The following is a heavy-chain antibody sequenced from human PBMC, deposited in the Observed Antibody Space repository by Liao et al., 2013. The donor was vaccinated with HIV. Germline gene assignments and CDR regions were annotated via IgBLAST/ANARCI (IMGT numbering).Heavy chain of an antibody. CDR2: LSTNGNT. V-gene: IGHV4-61*02. CDR3: AREYTGYTYFYRNAAFAI. J-gene: IGHJ3*02. Sequence: QVQLQESGPGLVKPSQTLSLTCTVSGGSVSSGTYYWTWIRQPAGKGLEWIGRLSTNGNTDYNPSLLSRVTFSVDTSKNQFSLRLRSVTAADTAVYYCAREYTGYTYFYRNAAFAIWGPGTMVTVSS. D-gene: IGHD3-22*01. CDR1: GGSVSSGTYY.